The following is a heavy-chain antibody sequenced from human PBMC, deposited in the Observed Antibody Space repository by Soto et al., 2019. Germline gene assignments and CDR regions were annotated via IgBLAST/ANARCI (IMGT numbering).Heavy chain of an antibody. CDR1: GFTFGNYA. V-gene: IGHV3-49*03. CDR3: ARYILGDYAVDF. Sequence: PGGSLRLSCTASGFTFGNYAMNWFRQAPGKGLEWVGFIRSKGYGGGTPENAASVKGRFTISRDDSKFIAYLQMNSLKTEDTTVYYCARYILGDYAVDFWGRGPLVTVSS. D-gene: IGHD4-17*01. CDR2: IRSKGYGGGTP. J-gene: IGHJ4*02.